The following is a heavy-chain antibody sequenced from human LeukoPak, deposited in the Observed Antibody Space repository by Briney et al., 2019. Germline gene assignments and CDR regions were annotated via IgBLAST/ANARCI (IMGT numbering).Heavy chain of an antibody. J-gene: IGHJ6*02. CDR3: AKDRLTAVNDYYYGMDV. CDR2: ISYDGSNN. CDR1: GFTFSSYG. Sequence: GRSMRLSCAATGFTFSSYGMHWVRQAPGTGLEWVAVISYDGSNNYYADSVKGRFTISRDNSKNTLYLQMNSLRAEDTAVYYCAKDRLTAVNDYYYGMDVWGQGTTGSVSS. V-gene: IGHV3-30*18. D-gene: IGHD4-11*01.